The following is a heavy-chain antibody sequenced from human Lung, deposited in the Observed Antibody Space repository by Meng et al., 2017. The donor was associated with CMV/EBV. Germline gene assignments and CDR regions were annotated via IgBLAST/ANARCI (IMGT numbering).Heavy chain of an antibody. J-gene: IGHJ4*02. CDR1: GFSLSISRLA. CDR3: AHARYSSFYYFNY. D-gene: IGHD6-13*01. Sequence: GPXLVXPTQTLMPTCTFSGFSLSISRLAVGWIRHPPGKALECLGIIYWNDDKRYSPSLKSRLTITKDTSKNQVVLTMTNMDPADTATYYCAHARYSSFYYFNYWGQGTLVTVSS. V-gene: IGHV2-5*01. CDR2: IYWNDDK.